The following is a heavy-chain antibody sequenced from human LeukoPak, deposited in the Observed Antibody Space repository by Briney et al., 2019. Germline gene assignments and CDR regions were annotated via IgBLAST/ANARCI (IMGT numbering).Heavy chain of an antibody. D-gene: IGHD3-22*01. CDR3: ARDNYDSSGYHNFIDY. V-gene: IGHV1-2*04. CDR2: INPNSSGT. J-gene: IGHJ4*02. Sequence: ASVKVSCKTSGYTFTAYYMHWVRQAPGQGLEWMGWINPNSSGTKYAQKFQGWVTMTRDTSISTAYMELSRLRSDDTAVYYCARDNYDSSGYHNFIDYWGQGTLVTVSS. CDR1: GYTFTAYY.